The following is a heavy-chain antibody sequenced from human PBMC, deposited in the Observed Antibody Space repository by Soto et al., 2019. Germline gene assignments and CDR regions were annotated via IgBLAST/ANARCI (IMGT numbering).Heavy chain of an antibody. Sequence: GGSLRLSCAASGFTFSSYEMNWVRQAPGKGLEWVSYISSSGSTIYDADSVKGRFTISRDNAKNSLYLQMSSLRAEDTAVYYCARVRYCSTTSCYEWAFDIWGQGTMVTVSS. J-gene: IGHJ3*02. D-gene: IGHD2-2*01. V-gene: IGHV3-48*03. CDR1: GFTFSSYE. CDR3: ARVRYCSTTSCYEWAFDI. CDR2: ISSSGSTI.